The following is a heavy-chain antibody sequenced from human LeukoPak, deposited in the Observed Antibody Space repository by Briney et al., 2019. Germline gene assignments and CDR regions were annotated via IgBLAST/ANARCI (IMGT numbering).Heavy chain of an antibody. J-gene: IGHJ4*02. V-gene: IGHV3-33*06. CDR3: AKVVQYTASTGTGLDY. CDR1: GFTFSNYG. D-gene: IGHD1-1*01. CDR2: KWYDGSYK. Sequence: GGSLRLSCVASGFTFSNYGMHWVRQAPGKGLDWVAVKWYDGSYKYYADSVKGRFTISRENPKNTLYLQMDSLRAEDTAIYYCAKVVQYTASTGTGLDYWGQGTLVTVSS.